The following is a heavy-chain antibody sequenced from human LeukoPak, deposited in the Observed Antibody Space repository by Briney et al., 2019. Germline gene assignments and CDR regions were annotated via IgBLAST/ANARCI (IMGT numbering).Heavy chain of an antibody. CDR3: ATDIAVAGTATSYYYYGMDV. J-gene: IGHJ6*02. V-gene: IGHV3-30*04. CDR2: ISYDGSNK. D-gene: IGHD6-19*01. CDR1: GFTFSSYA. Sequence: PGRSLRLSCAASGFTFSSYAMHWVRQAPGKGLEWVAVISYDGSNKYYADSVKGRFTISRDNSKNTLYLQMNSLRAEDTAEYYCATDIAVAGTATSYYYYGMDVWGQGTTVTVSS.